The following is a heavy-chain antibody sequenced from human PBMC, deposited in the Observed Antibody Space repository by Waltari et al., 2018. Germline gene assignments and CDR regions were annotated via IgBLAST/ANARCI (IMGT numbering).Heavy chain of an antibody. J-gene: IGHJ4*02. CDR2: TNGDGSST. Sequence: EVQLEESGGGLVQPGGSLRLSCAASGFTFSSHWMHWVRQAPGKGLVWVSRTNGDGSSTSYADSVKGRFTISRDNSKNTLYLQMNSLRAEDTAVYYCAKDINYYDSSGPFDYWGQGTLVTVSS. CDR3: AKDINYYDSSGPFDY. D-gene: IGHD3-22*01. V-gene: IGHV3-74*01. CDR1: GFTFSSHW.